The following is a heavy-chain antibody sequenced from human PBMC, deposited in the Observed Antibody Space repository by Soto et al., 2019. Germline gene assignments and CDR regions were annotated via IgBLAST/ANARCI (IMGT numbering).Heavy chain of an antibody. Sequence: ASVKVSCKASGYTFTGYAMHWVRQAPGKGLEYVSSISTNGGSTDYADSVKGRFTISRDNSKNTVYLQMSSLRVEDTAVYYCVKGEYYYDSSGYYPFDYWGQGTLVTVSS. J-gene: IGHJ4*02. D-gene: IGHD3-22*01. V-gene: IGHV3-64D*06. CDR2: ISTNGGST. CDR1: GYTFTGYA. CDR3: VKGEYYYDSSGYYPFDY.